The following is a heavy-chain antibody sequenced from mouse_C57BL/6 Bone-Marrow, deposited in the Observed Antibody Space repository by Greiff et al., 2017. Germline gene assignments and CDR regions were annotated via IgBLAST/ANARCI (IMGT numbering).Heavy chain of an antibody. CDR1: GYTFTSYW. D-gene: IGHD3-2*02. CDR3: ARDSSGSFDY. J-gene: IGHJ2*01. CDR2: IDPSDSYT. V-gene: IGHV1-69*01. Sequence: VQLQQPGAELVMPGASVKLSCKASGYTFTSYWMHWVKQRPGQGLEWMGEIDPSDSYTNYNQKFKGKSTLTVDKSSSTAYMQLSSLTSEDSAVYYCARDSSGSFDYWGQGTTLTVSS.